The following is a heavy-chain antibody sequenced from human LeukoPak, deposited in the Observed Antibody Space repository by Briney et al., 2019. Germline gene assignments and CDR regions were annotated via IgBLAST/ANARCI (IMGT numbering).Heavy chain of an antibody. CDR3: ARDFSYGVKGAFEY. J-gene: IGHJ4*02. Sequence: PSGGSLRLSCAASGFTFSRFGMHWVRQGPGKGLEWVAFLRYDGSDKSYAESVKGRFITSRDNSKNILYVQMDSLRTEDTGVYFCARDFSYGVKGAFEYWGQGTLVTVSS. V-gene: IGHV3-30*02. CDR1: GFTFSRFG. CDR2: LRYDGSDK. D-gene: IGHD3-10*01.